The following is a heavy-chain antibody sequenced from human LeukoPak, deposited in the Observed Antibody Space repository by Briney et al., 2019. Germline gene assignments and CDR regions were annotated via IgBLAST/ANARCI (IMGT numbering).Heavy chain of an antibody. J-gene: IGHJ4*02. V-gene: IGHV3-30*18. Sequence: PGGSLRLSCAASGFIFSSYGMHWVRQAPGKGLEWVTFISYDGSEKYYADSVQGRFTISRDNSKNALYLQMNSLRAEDTAVYYCAKGWQLIDYWGQGTLVTVSS. CDR3: AKGWQLIDY. CDR2: ISYDGSEK. D-gene: IGHD4-23*01. CDR1: GFIFSSYG.